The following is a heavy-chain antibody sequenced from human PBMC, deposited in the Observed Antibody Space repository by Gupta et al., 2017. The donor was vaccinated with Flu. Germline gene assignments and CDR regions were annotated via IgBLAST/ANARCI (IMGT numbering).Heavy chain of an antibody. V-gene: IGHV3-21*01. CDR1: GFTFSSYS. Sequence: EVQLVESGGGLVKPGGSLRLSCAASGFTFSSYSMTWVRQAPGKGLEWVSSISSSSSYIYYADSVKGRFTISRDNAKNSLYLQMNSLRAEDTAVYYCARDLVVPGPAGTYYYYGMDVWGQGTTVTVSS. J-gene: IGHJ6*02. CDR2: ISSSSSYI. D-gene: IGHD2-2*01. CDR3: ARDLVVPGPAGTYYYYGMDV.